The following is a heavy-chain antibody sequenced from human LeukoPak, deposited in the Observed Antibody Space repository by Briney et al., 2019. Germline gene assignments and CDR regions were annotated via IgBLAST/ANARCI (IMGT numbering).Heavy chain of an antibody. J-gene: IGHJ6*02. CDR1: GFTFSSYI. V-gene: IGHV3-48*02. Sequence: PGGSLRLSCAASGFTFSSYIMNWVRQAPGKGLEWVSYISSSSGTIYYADSVKGRLTISRDNAKNSLHLQMNSLRDEDTAVYYCARDLVLAVWGQGTTVTVSS. D-gene: IGHD4/OR15-4a*01. CDR2: ISSSSGTI. CDR3: ARDLVLAV.